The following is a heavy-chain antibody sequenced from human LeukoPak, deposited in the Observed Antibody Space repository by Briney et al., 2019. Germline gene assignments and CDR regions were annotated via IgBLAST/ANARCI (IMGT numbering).Heavy chain of an antibody. CDR2: IKQDGSEK. CDR3: ARAPDPWLQLT. J-gene: IGHJ5*02. V-gene: IGHV3-7*05. D-gene: IGHD5-24*01. Sequence: PGGSLRLSCAASGFTFSNYWMIWVRQAPGKGLEWVGNIKQDGSEKRYADSVRGRFSISRDNAQTSLYLQMNSLRAEDTAVYYCARAPDPWLQLTWGQGTLVTVSS. CDR1: GFTFSNYW.